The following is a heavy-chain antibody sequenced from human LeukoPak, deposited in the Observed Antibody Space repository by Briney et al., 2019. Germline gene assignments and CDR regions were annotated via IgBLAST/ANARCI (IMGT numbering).Heavy chain of an antibody. J-gene: IGHJ6*02. Sequence: SETLSLTCTVSGYSISSGYYWGWIRQPPGKGLEWIGSIYHSGSTYYNPSLKSRVTISVDTSKNQFSLKLSSVTAADTAVYYCARDIVVVVAAISLGYYGMDVWGQGTTVTVSS. CDR2: IYHSGST. V-gene: IGHV4-38-2*02. D-gene: IGHD2-15*01. CDR3: ARDIVVVVAAISLGYYGMDV. CDR1: GYSISSGYY.